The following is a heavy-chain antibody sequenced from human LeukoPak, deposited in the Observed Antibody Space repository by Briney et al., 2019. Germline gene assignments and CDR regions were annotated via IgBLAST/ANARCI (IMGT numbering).Heavy chain of an antibody. CDR1: GGSIGSHY. CDR2: IYYSGRT. D-gene: IGHD3-22*01. J-gene: IGHJ4*02. Sequence: PSETLSLTCTVSGGSIGSHYWNWIRQPPGKGLEWIGYIYYSGRTNYNPSLKSRVTISVDTSKSQFSLKLSSVTAADTAVYYCARASYYYDSCGYQHWGQGTLVTVSS. CDR3: ARASYYYDSCGYQH. V-gene: IGHV4-59*11.